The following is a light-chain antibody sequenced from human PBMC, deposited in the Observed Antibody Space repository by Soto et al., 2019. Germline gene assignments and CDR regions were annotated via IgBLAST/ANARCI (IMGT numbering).Light chain of an antibody. Sequence: QSALTQPASVSGSPGQSITISCTGTSSDVGGYNYVSWYQQHPGKVPKLMIYDVSDRPSGVSSRFSGSKAGNTASLTISGLQAEDEADYYCSSYTSSRTLVFGTGTRSPS. CDR2: DVS. V-gene: IGLV2-14*01. J-gene: IGLJ1*01. CDR3: SSYTSSRTLV. CDR1: SSDVGGYNY.